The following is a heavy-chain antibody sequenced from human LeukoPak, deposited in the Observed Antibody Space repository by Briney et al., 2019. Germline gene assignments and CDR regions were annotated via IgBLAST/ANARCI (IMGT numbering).Heavy chain of an antibody. J-gene: IGHJ4*02. D-gene: IGHD6-19*01. V-gene: IGHV4-34*01. CDR1: GGSFSGYY. CDR2: INHSGST. CDR3: ARVPEQWLWGTQITYFDY. Sequence: PSETLSLTCAVYGGSFSGYYWSWIRQPPGKGLEWIGEINHSGSTNYNPSLKSRVTISVDTSKNQFSLKLSSVTAADTAVYYCARVPEQWLWGTQITYFDYWGQGTLVTVSS.